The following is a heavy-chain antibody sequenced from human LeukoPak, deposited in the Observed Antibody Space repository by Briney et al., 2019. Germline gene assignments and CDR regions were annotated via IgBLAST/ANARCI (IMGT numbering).Heavy chain of an antibody. J-gene: IGHJ3*02. CDR1: GFTFSSYW. CDR2: INSDGSST. Sequence: GGSLRLSCAASGFTFSSYWMHWVRQAPGKGLVWVSRINSDGSSTTYADSVKGRFTISRDNAKNTLYLQMNSLRAEDAAVYYCARDTQCLVLYGFDIWGQGTMVTVSS. D-gene: IGHD6-19*01. V-gene: IGHV3-74*01. CDR3: ARDTQCLVLYGFDI.